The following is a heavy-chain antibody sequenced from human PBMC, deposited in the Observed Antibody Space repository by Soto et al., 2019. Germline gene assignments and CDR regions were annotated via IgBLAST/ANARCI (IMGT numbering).Heavy chain of an antibody. CDR3: AGDRVERGRFGELSDY. Sequence: SHRHSCAASGGNCISCGMHWLRKAKGKGLEWVAVISNDGSNKYYAGSVKGRFTISRDNSKNTLYLQMDSLRDEDTAVYFCAGDRVERGRFGELSDYSGQGTLVTVSS. D-gene: IGHD3-10*01. CDR2: ISNDGSNK. J-gene: IGHJ4*02. V-gene: IGHV3-30*03. CDR1: GGNCISCG.